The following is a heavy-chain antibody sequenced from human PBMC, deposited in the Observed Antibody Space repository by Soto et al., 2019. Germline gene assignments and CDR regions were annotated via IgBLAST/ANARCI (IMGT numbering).Heavy chain of an antibody. J-gene: IGHJ4*02. CDR1: GFTFSSYA. V-gene: IGHV3-23*01. D-gene: IGHD3-10*01. CDR2: ISGSGGST. Sequence: PGGSLRLSCAASGFTFSSYAMSWVRQAPGKGLEWVSAISGSGGSTYYADSVKGRFTISRDNSKNTLYLQMNSLRAEDTAVYYCAKDLIPHYYGSGSYYDYWGQGTLVTVS. CDR3: AKDLIPHYYGSGSYYDY.